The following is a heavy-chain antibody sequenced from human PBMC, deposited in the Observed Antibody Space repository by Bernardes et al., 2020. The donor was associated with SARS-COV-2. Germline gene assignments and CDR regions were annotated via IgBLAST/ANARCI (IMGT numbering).Heavy chain of an antibody. CDR2: MNPNSGNT. J-gene: IGHJ4*02. CDR3: ARITRRITFGGVIAHFDY. CDR1: GYTFTSYD. Sequence: ASVKVSCKASGYTFTSYDINWVRQATGQGLEWMGWMNPNSGNTGYAQKFQGRVTMTRNTSISTAYMELSSLRSEDTAVYYCARITRRITFGGVIAHFDYWGQGTLVTVSS. V-gene: IGHV1-8*01. D-gene: IGHD3-16*02.